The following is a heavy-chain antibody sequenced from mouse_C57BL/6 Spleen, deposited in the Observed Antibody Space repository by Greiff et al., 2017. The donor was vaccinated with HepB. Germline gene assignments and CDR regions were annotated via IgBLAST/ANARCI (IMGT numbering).Heavy chain of an antibody. CDR2: IDPENGDT. J-gene: IGHJ3*01. CDR3: FITTVVAEAY. Sequence: VQLQQSGAELVRPGASVKLYCTASGFNIKDDYMHWVKQRPEQGLEWIGWIDPENGDTEYASKFQGKATITADTSSNTAYLQLSSLTSEDTAVYYCFITTVVAEAYWGQGTLVTVSA. V-gene: IGHV14-4*01. CDR1: GFNIKDDY. D-gene: IGHD1-1*01.